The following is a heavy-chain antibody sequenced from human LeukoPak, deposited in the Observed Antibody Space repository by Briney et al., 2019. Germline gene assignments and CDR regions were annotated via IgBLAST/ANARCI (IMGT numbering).Heavy chain of an antibody. V-gene: IGHV4-59*12. Sequence: SETLALTCTVSGGSISSYYWSWIRQPPGKGLEWIGYIYYSGSTNYNPSLKSRVTISVDTSKNQFSLKLSSVTAAYTAVYYCARVQGRIAARPKNWFDPWGQGTLVTVSS. D-gene: IGHD6-6*01. CDR1: GGSISSYY. CDR3: ARVQGRIAARPKNWFDP. CDR2: IYYSGST. J-gene: IGHJ5*02.